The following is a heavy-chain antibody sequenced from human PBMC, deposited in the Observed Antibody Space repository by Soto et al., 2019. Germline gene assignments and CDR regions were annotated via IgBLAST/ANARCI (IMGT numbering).Heavy chain of an antibody. J-gene: IGHJ6*02. CDR2: IWHDGNNK. CDR3: ASDLVGASDSYGLDV. V-gene: IGHV3-33*01. CDR1: GFTFSNYG. D-gene: IGHD1-26*01. Sequence: PGRTLRLSXAASGFTFSNYGMHWVRQAPGKGLESVAIIWHDGNNKYYADSVRGLFIISRDNSKNRLYLQMNSLRAEDTAVYYCASDLVGASDSYGLDVWGQGTPVTSP.